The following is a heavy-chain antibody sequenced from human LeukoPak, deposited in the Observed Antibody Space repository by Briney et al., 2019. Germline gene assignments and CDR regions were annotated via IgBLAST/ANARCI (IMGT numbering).Heavy chain of an antibody. J-gene: IGHJ4*02. V-gene: IGHV1-69*13. CDR1: GGTFSSYA. Sequence: RASVKVSCKASGGTFSSYAISWVRQAPGQGLEWMGGIIPIFGTANYAQKFQGRVTITADESTSTVYMELSSLRSEDTAVYYCARSRAQLWTHTFDYWGQGTLVTVSS. CDR2: IIPIFGTA. D-gene: IGHD5-18*01. CDR3: ARSRAQLWTHTFDY.